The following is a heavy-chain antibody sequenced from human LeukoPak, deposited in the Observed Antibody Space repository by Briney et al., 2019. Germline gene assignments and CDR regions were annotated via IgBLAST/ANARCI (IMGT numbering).Heavy chain of an antibody. J-gene: IGHJ2*01. CDR1: GFTFSSYA. Sequence: PGGSLRLSCAASGFTFSSYAMHWVRQAPGKGLEGVAFIRYDGSNKYYADSVEGRFTASRDNFKNTLYLEMNSLRYDDTALYYCAREAAWGNWYFDLWGRGTLVPVSS. CDR3: AREAAWGNWYFDL. CDR2: IRYDGSNK. D-gene: IGHD3-16*01. V-gene: IGHV3-30*02.